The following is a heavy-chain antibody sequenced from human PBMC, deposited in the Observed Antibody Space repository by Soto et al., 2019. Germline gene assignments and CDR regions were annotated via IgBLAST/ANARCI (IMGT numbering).Heavy chain of an antibody. J-gene: IGHJ4*02. Sequence: GGSLRLSCAASGFTFTRYSMNWVRQAPGKGLEWVSSISSTTNYIYYGDSMKGRFTISRDNAKNSLYLEMKSLRAEDTAVYYCAREAANLTSNFCYWSQGTLGTVS. D-gene: IGHD7-27*01. CDR1: GFTFTRYS. V-gene: IGHV3-21*06. CDR3: AREAANLTSNFCY. CDR2: ISSTTNYI.